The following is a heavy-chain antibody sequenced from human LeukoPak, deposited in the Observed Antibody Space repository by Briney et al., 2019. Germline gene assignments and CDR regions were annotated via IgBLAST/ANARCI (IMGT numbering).Heavy chain of an antibody. CDR2: ISYDGSNK. CDR1: GFTFSSYA. J-gene: IGHJ4*02. CDR3: ARDHVTTLDY. V-gene: IGHV3-30*04. D-gene: IGHD4-17*01. Sequence: GGSLRLSCAASGFTFSSYAMHWVRQAPGKGLEWVAVISYDGSNKYYADSVKGRFTISRDNSKNTLYLQMNSLRAEDTAVYYCARDHVTTLDYWGQGTLVTVSS.